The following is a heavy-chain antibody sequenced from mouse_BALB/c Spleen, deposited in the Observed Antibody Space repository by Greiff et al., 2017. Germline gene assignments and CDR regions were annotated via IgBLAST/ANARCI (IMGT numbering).Heavy chain of an antibody. CDR1: GFNINDTY. J-gene: IGHJ1*01. CDR2: IDPANGNT. CDR3: ARTWDDWYFDV. D-gene: IGHD4-1*01. V-gene: IGHV14-3*02. Sequence: EVQLVESGAELVKPGASVKLSCTASGFNINDTYMHWVKQRPEQGLEWIGRIDPANGNTKYDPKFQGKATITADTSSNTAYLQLSSLTSEDTAVYYCARTWDDWYFDVWGAGTTVTVSS.